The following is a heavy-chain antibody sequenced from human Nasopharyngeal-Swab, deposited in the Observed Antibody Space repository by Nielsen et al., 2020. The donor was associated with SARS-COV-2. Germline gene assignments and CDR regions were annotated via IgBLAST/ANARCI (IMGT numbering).Heavy chain of an antibody. CDR2: ITPGGGSA. V-gene: IGHV1-46*03. CDR3: ARGGDPREVVAATDCFDP. D-gene: IGHD2-15*01. Sequence: ASVTVSCQASGYTFTRSYIHWVRQAPGQGLEWMGLITPGGGSAMYSQNFQGRVTMTRDTSTSTVYMELSSLRSEDTAVYYCARGGDPREVVAATDCFDPWGQGTLVTVSS. CDR1: GYTFTRSY. J-gene: IGHJ5*02.